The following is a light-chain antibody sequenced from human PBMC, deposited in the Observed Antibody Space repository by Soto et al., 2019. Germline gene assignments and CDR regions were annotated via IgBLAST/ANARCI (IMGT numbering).Light chain of an antibody. CDR3: QHYSGWPPV. CDR2: QTS. J-gene: IGKJ2*01. Sequence: EIVMTQSPVTLSVSPGERATLSCRASQSVSSNLAWYQQKPGRAPRLLIYQTSARATGIPARFSGSGSGTDFTLTISSLQSEDFAVYYCQHYSGWPPVFGQGTKVEIK. V-gene: IGKV3-15*01. CDR1: QSVSSN.